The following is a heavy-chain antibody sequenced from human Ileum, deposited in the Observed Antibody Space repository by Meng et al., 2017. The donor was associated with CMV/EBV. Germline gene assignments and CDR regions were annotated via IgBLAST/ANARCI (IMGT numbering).Heavy chain of an antibody. CDR2: LHPSGIA. D-gene: IGHD2-2*03. J-gene: IGHJ4*02. CDR1: GGSFRDYY. V-gene: IGHV4-34*01. Sequence: QVQLQQWGAGLLKPSETLSLTCTVYGGSFRDYYWTWIRQPPGKGLEWIAELHPSGIANYNPSLQSRVTISADMSNNQFSLKLTSVTAADTAVYYCSRGLDNHKIGIHWGPGTLVTVSS. CDR3: SRGLDNHKIGIH.